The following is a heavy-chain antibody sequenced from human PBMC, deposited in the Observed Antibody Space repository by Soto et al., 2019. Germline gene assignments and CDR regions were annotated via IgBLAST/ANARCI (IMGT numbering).Heavy chain of an antibody. CDR1: GFIFSQYS. Sequence: GSLRLSCAGSGFIFSQYSMNWVRQATGKGLEWVSVITASGSYVNYADSVRGRFTISRDNGRNSVFLQMNSLSPEDTGVYYCAKRDGGSGAFDSWGQGNLVTVSS. D-gene: IGHD3-10*01. CDR2: ITASGSYV. J-gene: IGHJ4*02. CDR3: AKRDGGSGAFDS. V-gene: IGHV3-21*06.